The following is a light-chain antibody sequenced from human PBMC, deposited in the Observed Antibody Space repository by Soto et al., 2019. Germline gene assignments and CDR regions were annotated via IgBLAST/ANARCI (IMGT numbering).Light chain of an antibody. V-gene: IGKV3-20*01. CDR3: QQYGSSPRFT. J-gene: IGKJ3*01. CDR2: GAS. Sequence: DIVLTQSPGTLSLSPGERATISCRASQSIASSYLAWFQQKPGQAPRLLIYGASGRATGIPDRFSGGGSRTDFTLTSTRLEPEDFAVYYCQQYGSSPRFTFGPGTKVDIK. CDR1: QSIASSY.